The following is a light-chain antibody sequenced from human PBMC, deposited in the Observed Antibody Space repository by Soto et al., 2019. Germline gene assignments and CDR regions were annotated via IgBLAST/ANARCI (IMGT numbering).Light chain of an antibody. Sequence: EIVLTQSPGTLSLSPGERVTLSCRASQSGSSSYLAWYQQKPGQAPRLLIYGASRRAAGIPDRFSGSGSGTDFTLTISRLEPEDFAVYYCQQYGSSPRTFGQGTKVEIK. CDR3: QQYGSSPRT. CDR1: QSGSSSY. J-gene: IGKJ1*01. CDR2: GAS. V-gene: IGKV3-20*01.